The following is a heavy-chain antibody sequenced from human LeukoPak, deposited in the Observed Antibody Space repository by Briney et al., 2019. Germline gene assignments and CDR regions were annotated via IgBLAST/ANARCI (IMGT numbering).Heavy chain of an antibody. V-gene: IGHV4-39*01. D-gene: IGHD3-9*01. J-gene: IGHJ4*02. CDR2: IYETGST. CDR1: GGSLSSSSYY. Sequence: PSETLSLTCSVSGGSLSSSSYYWGWIRQPPGRGLEWIGNIYETGSTNYNPSLKSRVTISVDTSKNQFSLKLSSVTAADTAVYYCARSPNYYDILTGYYHEHYFDYWGQGTLVTVSS. CDR3: ARSPNYYDILTGYYHEHYFDY.